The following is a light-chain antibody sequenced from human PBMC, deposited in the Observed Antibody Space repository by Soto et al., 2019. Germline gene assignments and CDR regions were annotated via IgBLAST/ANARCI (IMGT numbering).Light chain of an antibody. Sequence: QSALTQPSSVSGSPGQSITISCTGTIRDIGGYNYVSWYQQHPGKAPKLMISEVTNRPSGVSNRFSGSKSGNTASLTISGLQTEYEADYYCCSYTTPTNPFVFGTGTKLTVL. CDR2: EVT. CDR1: IRDIGGYNY. V-gene: IGLV2-14*01. CDR3: CSYTTPTNPFV. J-gene: IGLJ1*01.